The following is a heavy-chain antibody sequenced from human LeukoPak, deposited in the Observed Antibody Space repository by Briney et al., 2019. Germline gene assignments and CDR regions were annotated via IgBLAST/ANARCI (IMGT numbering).Heavy chain of an antibody. CDR3: AREPLYCSSTSCYGGYYYYYMDV. V-gene: IGHV4-39*07. CDR1: GGSISSSSYC. D-gene: IGHD2-2*01. J-gene: IGHJ6*03. CDR2: IYYSGST. Sequence: SETLSLTCTVSGGSISSSSYCWGWIRQPPGKGLEWIGSIYYSGSTYYNPSLKSRVTISVDTSKNQFSLKLSSVTAADTAVYYCAREPLYCSSTSCYGGYYYYYMDVWGKGTTVTVSS.